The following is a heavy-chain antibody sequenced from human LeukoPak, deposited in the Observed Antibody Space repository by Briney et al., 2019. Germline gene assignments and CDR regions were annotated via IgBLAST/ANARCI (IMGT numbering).Heavy chain of an antibody. CDR2: ISAYNGNT. D-gene: IGHD3-22*01. CDR3: ATTPYPNTMIDPREQYFQH. CDR1: GYTFSSYG. J-gene: IGHJ1*01. V-gene: IGHV1-18*01. Sequence: GASVKVSCKASGYTFSSYGISWVRQAPGQGLEWMGWISAYNGNTNYAQKLQGRVTMTTDTSTDTAYMELSSLRSEDTAVHYCATTPYPNTMIDPREQYFQHWGQGTLVTVSS.